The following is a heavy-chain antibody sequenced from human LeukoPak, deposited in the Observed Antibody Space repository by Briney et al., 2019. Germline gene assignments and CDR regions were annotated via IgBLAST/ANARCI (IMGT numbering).Heavy chain of an antibody. CDR1: GGTFSNYA. D-gene: IGHD3-22*01. Sequence: SVKVSCKASGGTFSNYAISWVRQAPGQGLEWMGGIIPIFGTANYAQKFQGRVTITADESTSTAYMELSSLRSEDTAVYYCARESADYYDSSGYCCAFDIWGQGTMVTVSS. CDR2: IIPIFGTA. CDR3: ARESADYYDSSGYCCAFDI. J-gene: IGHJ3*02. V-gene: IGHV1-69*13.